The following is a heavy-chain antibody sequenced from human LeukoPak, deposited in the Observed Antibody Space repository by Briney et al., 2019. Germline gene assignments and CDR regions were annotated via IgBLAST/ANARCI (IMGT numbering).Heavy chain of an antibody. CDR1: GGSISSSSYY. J-gene: IGHJ5*02. V-gene: IGHV4-39*01. D-gene: IGHD3-9*01. Sequence: PSETLSLTCTVSGGSISSSSYYWGWIRQPPGKGLEWIGSIYYSGSTYYNPSLKGRVTISVDTSKNQFSLKLSSVTAADTAVYYCARRPPDILTGFYWFDPWGQGTLVTVSS. CDR3: ARRPPDILTGFYWFDP. CDR2: IYYSGST.